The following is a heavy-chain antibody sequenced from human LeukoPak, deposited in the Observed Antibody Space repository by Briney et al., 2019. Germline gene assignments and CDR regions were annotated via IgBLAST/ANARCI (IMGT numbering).Heavy chain of an antibody. V-gene: IGHV4-59*08. CDR2: IYYSGST. Sequence: SETLSLTCTVSGGSISSYYWSWIRQPPGKGLEWIGYIYYSGSTNYNPSLKSRVTISVDTSKNQFSLRLSSVTAADTAVYYCARHLSYYGSGRFWFDPWGQGTPVTVSS. D-gene: IGHD3-10*01. J-gene: IGHJ5*02. CDR3: ARHLSYYGSGRFWFDP. CDR1: GGSISSYY.